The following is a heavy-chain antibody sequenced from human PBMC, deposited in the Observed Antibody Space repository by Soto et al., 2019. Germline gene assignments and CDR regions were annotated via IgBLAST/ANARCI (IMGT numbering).Heavy chain of an antibody. V-gene: IGHV4-4*07. CDR1: GGSMNDYY. CDR2: IFTSGNT. D-gene: IGHD6-6*01. CDR3: ASGRLVSRYYGLDV. Sequence: PSETLSLTCTVSGGSMNDYYWSWIRQPAGKGLEWIGRIFTSGNTNHNPSLRSRLTMSVDTSTNQVSLRLTSVTAADTAVYYCASGRLVSRYYGLDVWGQGTTVTVSS. J-gene: IGHJ6*02.